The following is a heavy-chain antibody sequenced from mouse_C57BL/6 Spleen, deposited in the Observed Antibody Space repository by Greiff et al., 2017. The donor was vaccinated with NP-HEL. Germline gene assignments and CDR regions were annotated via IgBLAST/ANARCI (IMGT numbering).Heavy chain of an antibody. CDR2: ISSGGSYT. D-gene: IGHD2-4*01. V-gene: IGHV5-6*01. CDR3: ARQGDYGYYFDY. J-gene: IGHJ2*01. CDR1: GFTFSSYG. Sequence: EVQGVESGGDLVKPGGSLKLSCAASGFTFSSYGMSWVRQTPDKRLEWVATISSGGSYTYYPDSVKGRFTISRDNAKNTLYLQMSSLKSEDTAMYYCARQGDYGYYFDYWGQGTTLTVSS.